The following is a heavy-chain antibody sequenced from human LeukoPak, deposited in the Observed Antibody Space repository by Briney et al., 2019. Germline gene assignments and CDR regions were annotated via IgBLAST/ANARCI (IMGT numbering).Heavy chain of an antibody. Sequence: GGSLRLPCAASGFTFSNAWMSWVRQAPGKGLEWVANIKEDGTEKNLVDSVKGRFTISRDNTKNLLFLEMNNLRGDDTAIYYCVRESRPGGAMGLYHNLDYWGQGTLVAVSS. V-gene: IGHV3-7*01. J-gene: IGHJ4*02. D-gene: IGHD1-1*01. CDR2: IKEDGTEK. CDR1: GFTFSNAW. CDR3: VRESRPGGAMGLYHNLDY.